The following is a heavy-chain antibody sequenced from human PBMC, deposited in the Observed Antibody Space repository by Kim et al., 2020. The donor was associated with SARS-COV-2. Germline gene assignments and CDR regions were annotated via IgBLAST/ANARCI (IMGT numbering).Heavy chain of an antibody. CDR3: AGITMVRGVITNGDAFDI. D-gene: IGHD3-10*01. CDR2: ISSSGSTT. Sequence: GGSLRLSCAASGFTFSDYYMSWIRQAPGKGLEWVSYISSSGSTTYYADSVKGRFTISRDNAKNSLYLQMNSLRAEDTAVYYCAGITMVRGVITNGDAFDIWGQGTMVTVSS. V-gene: IGHV3-11*04. CDR1: GFTFSDYY. J-gene: IGHJ3*02.